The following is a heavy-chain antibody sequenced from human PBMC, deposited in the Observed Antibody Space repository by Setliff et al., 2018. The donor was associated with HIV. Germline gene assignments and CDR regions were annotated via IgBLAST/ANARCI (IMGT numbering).Heavy chain of an antibody. CDR3: ARITIFVPGNPYFYGMDV. CDR2: MFYSGTT. V-gene: IGHV4-31*03. D-gene: IGHD3-3*01. J-gene: IGHJ6*02. CDR1: GDSVTSGGFF. Sequence: SETLSLTCSVSGDSVTSGGFFWSWICQRPEKGLEWIGHMFYSGTTYYSPSLKSRVRISRDTSENQFSLKLTSVTAADTAVYYCARITIFVPGNPYFYGMDVWGQGTTVTVSS.